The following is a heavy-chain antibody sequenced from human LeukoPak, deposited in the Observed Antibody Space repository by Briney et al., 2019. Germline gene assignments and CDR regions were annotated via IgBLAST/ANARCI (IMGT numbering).Heavy chain of an antibody. J-gene: IGHJ4*02. D-gene: IGHD1-26*01. CDR2: IYHSGST. Sequence: KPSETLSLTCAASGYSISSGYYWGWIRQPPGKGLEWIGSIYHSGSTYYNPSLKSRVTISVDTSKNQFSLKPSSVTAADTAVYYCASWYSGSSGFDYWGQGTLVTVSS. CDR3: ASWYSGSSGFDY. V-gene: IGHV4-38-2*01. CDR1: GYSISSGYY.